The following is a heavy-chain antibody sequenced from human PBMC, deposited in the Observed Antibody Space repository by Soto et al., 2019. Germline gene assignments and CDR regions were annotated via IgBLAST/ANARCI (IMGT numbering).Heavy chain of an antibody. J-gene: IGHJ4*02. Sequence: QVQLVQSGAEVKKPGASVKVSCKASGYTFTSYAIHWVRQAPGQRLEWMGWINAGNDNTAYAQRFQGRVPITGDTPPRTANRELGSLRAEDTTVSYCGREGGGSWCDGCFDYWGQGTLVTASS. CDR3: GREGGGSWCDGCFDY. CDR2: INAGNDNT. CDR1: GYTFTSYA. V-gene: IGHV1-3*01. D-gene: IGHD2-8*02.